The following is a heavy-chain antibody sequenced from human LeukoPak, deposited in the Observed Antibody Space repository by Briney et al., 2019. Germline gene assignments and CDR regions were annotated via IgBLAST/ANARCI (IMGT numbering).Heavy chain of an antibody. V-gene: IGHV4-39*07. CDR1: GGSISRSSYY. CDR2: IYYSGST. Sequence: SETLSLTCTVSGGSISRSSYYWGWLRQPPGTGLEWIGSIYYSGSTYYNPSLRSRVTISVDTSKNQFSLKLSSVTAADTAVYYCARGLDTAYDYWGQGTLVTVSS. CDR3: ARGLDTAYDY. D-gene: IGHD5-18*01. J-gene: IGHJ4*02.